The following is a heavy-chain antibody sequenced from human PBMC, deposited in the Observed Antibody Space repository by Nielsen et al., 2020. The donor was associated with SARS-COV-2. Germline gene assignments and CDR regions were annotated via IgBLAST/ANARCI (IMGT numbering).Heavy chain of an antibody. CDR2: INSDGSST. Sequence: GESLKISCAASGFTFSSYWMHWVRQAPGKGLVWVSRINSDGSSTSYADSVKGRFTISRDNAKNTLFLQMNSLRVEDTAVYYCARPTTGSSVGFDLWGRGTLVTVSS. CDR3: ARPTTGSSVGFDL. V-gene: IGHV3-74*01. CDR1: GFTFSSYW. D-gene: IGHD4-11*01. J-gene: IGHJ2*01.